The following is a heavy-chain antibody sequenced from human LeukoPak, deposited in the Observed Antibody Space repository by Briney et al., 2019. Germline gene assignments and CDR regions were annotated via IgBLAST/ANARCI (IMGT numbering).Heavy chain of an antibody. D-gene: IGHD2-8*01. CDR1: GLTFGSYS. V-gene: IGHV3-21*01. CDR3: ARGNMLGYYYGMDV. Sequence: GGSLRLSCVVSGLTFGSYSMNWVRQAPGKGLEWVSSISSSSSYIYYADSVKGRFTISRDNAKNSLYLQMNSLRAEDTAVYYCARGNMLGYYYGMDVWGQGTTVTVSS. J-gene: IGHJ6*02. CDR2: ISSSSSYI.